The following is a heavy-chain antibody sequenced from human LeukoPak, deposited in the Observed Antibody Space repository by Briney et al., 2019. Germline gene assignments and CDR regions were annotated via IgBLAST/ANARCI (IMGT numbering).Heavy chain of an antibody. Sequence: ASVKVSCKASGGTFSSYAISWVRQAPGQGLEWMGWINPNSGGTNYAQKFQGRVTMTRDTSISTAYMELSRLRSDDTAVYYCAKPYYDILTGYPILDYWGQGTLVTVSS. CDR1: GGTFSSYA. J-gene: IGHJ4*02. CDR3: AKPYYDILTGYPILDY. D-gene: IGHD3-9*01. V-gene: IGHV1-2*02. CDR2: INPNSGGT.